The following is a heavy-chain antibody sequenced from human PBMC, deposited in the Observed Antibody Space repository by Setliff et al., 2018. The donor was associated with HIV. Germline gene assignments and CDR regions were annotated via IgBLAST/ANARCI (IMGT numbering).Heavy chain of an antibody. CDR2: FDPEDGET. J-gene: IGHJ4*02. Sequence: ASVKVSCKVSGYTLTELCIHWVRQVPGKGLEWMGGFDPEDGETIYAQKFRGRVTMTEDTSTDTAYMELSSLRSEDTAVYYCARGWIEQQLVWNYWGQGTLVTVSS. D-gene: IGHD6-13*01. V-gene: IGHV1-24*01. CDR1: GYTLTELC. CDR3: ARGWIEQQLVWNY.